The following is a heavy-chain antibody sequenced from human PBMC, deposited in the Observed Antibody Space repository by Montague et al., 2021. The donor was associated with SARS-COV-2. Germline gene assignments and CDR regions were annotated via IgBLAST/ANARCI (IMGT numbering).Heavy chain of an antibody. CDR2: IGSGGNT. Sequence: SLRLSCAASKFTFNTYAMTWVRQAPGKGLEWVSCIGSGGNTFFADSVRVRFTISRDFSTNTVFLQMNRLRADDTAMYFCASYGVKSPGAFDIRGQGTLVTVSS. D-gene: IGHD4-17*01. V-gene: IGHV3-23*01. CDR3: ASYGVKSPGAFDI. CDR1: KFTFNTYA. J-gene: IGHJ3*02.